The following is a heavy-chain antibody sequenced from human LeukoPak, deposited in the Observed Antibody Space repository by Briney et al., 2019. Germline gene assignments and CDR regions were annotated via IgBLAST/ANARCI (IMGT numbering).Heavy chain of an antibody. Sequence: SETLSLTCTVSGGSISSYYWSWVRQPPGKGLEWIGYIYTSGSTNYNPSLKSRVTISVDTSKNQFSLKLSSVTAADTAVYYCARWVSRVHVFDIWGQGTMVTVSS. CDR3: ARWVSRVHVFDI. V-gene: IGHV4-4*09. CDR1: GGSISSYY. J-gene: IGHJ3*02. CDR2: IYTSGST. D-gene: IGHD1-1*01.